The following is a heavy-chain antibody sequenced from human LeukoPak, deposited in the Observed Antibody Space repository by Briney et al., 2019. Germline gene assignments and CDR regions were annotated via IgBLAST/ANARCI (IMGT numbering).Heavy chain of an antibody. J-gene: IGHJ5*02. CDR2: IYYSGST. D-gene: IGHD6-19*01. CDR3: ARRGSGWYRNWFDP. Sequence: PETLSLTCTVSGGSISSSSYYWGWIRQPPGKGLEWFGRIYYSGSTYYNPSLKSRVTISVDTSKNQFSLKLSSVTAADTAVYYCARRGSGWYRNWFDPWGQGTLVTVSS. CDR1: GGSISSSSYY. V-gene: IGHV4-39*01.